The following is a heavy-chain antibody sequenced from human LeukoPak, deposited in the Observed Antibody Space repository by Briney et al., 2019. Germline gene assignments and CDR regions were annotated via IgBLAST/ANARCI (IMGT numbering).Heavy chain of an antibody. CDR3: ARFGYSSGWYAFYADC. Sequence: PGGSLRLSCAASGFTFSTYWMSWVRQAPGKGLEWVANIKQDGSEKYFVDSVKGRFTISRDNAKNSLYLQMNSLRAEDTAVYYCARFGYSSGWYAFYADCWGQGTLVTVSS. V-gene: IGHV3-7*01. CDR2: IKQDGSEK. D-gene: IGHD6-19*01. J-gene: IGHJ4*02. CDR1: GFTFSTYW.